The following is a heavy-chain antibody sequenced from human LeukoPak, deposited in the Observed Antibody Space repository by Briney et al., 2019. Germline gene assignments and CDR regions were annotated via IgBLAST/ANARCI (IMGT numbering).Heavy chain of an antibody. V-gene: IGHV3-23*01. CDR1: GFTFSNYA. D-gene: IGHD2-15*01. CDR3: ALETRSG. CDR2: ISASGGTT. Sequence: GGSLRLSCAASGFTFSNYAMSWVRQAPGKGLEWVSAISASGGTTYYADSVKGRFTISRDNAKNSLYLQMNSLRAEDTAVYYCALETRSGWGQGTLVTVSS. J-gene: IGHJ4*02.